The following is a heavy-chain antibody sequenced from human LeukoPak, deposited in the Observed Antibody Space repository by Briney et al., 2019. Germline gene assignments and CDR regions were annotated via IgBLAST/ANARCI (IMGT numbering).Heavy chain of an antibody. Sequence: ASVKVSYKASGYSFTSYYMHWVRQAPGQGLEWMGLINPSGSSTTYAQKFQGRVTMTRDMFTSTDYMELTSLTSDDTAVYYCAREGGGSYGGFDYWGQGTLVTVSS. CDR3: AREGGGSYGGFDY. CDR1: GYSFTSYY. D-gene: IGHD1-26*01. J-gene: IGHJ4*02. V-gene: IGHV1-46*01. CDR2: INPSGSST.